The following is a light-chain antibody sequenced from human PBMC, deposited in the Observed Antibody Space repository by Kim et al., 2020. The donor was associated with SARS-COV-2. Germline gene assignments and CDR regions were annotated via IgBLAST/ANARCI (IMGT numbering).Light chain of an antibody. J-gene: IGLJ3*02. CDR2: EDR. CDR3: QAWDSSTANWV. V-gene: IGLV3-1*01. Sequence: SYELTQPPSVSVSPGQTARITCSGDKLGNKYVCWYQQKPGQSPLLVIYEDRRRPSGIPGRFSGSNSGNTATLTISETQAMDEADYYCQAWDSSTANWVFGGGTQLTVL. CDR1: KLGNKY.